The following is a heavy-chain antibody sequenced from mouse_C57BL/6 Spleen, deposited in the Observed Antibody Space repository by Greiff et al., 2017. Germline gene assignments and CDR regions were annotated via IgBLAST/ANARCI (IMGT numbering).Heavy chain of an antibody. CDR2: IDPSDSYT. Sequence: QVQLQQPGAELVKPGASVKLSCKASGYTFTSYWMQWVNQRPGQGLEWIGEIDPSDSYTNYNQKFKGKATLTVDTSSSTAYMQLSSLTSEDSAVYYCARYYGSSYFDYWGQGTTLTVSS. D-gene: IGHD1-1*01. CDR3: ARYYGSSYFDY. CDR1: GYTFTSYW. J-gene: IGHJ2*01. V-gene: IGHV1-50*01.